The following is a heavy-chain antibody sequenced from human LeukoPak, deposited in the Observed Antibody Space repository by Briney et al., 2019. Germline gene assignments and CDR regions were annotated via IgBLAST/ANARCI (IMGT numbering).Heavy chain of an antibody. CDR2: ISAYNGNT. Sequence: GASVTVSCKASGYTFTSYGISWVRQAPGQGLEWMGWISAYNGNTNYAQKLQGRVNMTTDPSTSTAYMELRSLRSDDTAVYYCARASVGGNQTFDYWGQGTLVTVSS. J-gene: IGHJ4*02. V-gene: IGHV1-18*01. D-gene: IGHD4-23*01. CDR3: ARASVGGNQTFDY. CDR1: GYTFTSYG.